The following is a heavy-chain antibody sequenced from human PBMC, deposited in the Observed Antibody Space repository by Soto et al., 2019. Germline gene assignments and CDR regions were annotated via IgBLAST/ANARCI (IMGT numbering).Heavy chain of an antibody. D-gene: IGHD6-19*01. J-gene: IGHJ4*02. CDR1: GFTFSSYA. CDR3: AKVSSSGWYEDPSLDY. Sequence: EVQLLESGGGLVQPGGSLRLSCAASGFTFSSYAMSWVRQAPGKGLEWVSAISGSGGSTYYADSVKGRFTISRDNSKNTLYLQMNSLRDEDTAVYYCAKVSSSGWYEDPSLDYWGQGTLVTVSS. CDR2: ISGSGGST. V-gene: IGHV3-23*01.